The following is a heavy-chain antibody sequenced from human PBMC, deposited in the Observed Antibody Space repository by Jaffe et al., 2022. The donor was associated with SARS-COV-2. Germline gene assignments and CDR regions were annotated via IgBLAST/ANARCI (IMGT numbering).Heavy chain of an antibody. J-gene: IGHJ4*02. CDR2: ISSSSSTI. V-gene: IGHV3-48*02. D-gene: IGHD6-25*01. CDR3: ARDLQAAF. Sequence: VQLVESGGGLVQPGGSLRLSCAASGFTFSSYSMNWVRQAPGKGLEWISYISSSSSTIYYADSVKGRFTISRDNVENSLYLQVNSLRDEDTAVYYCARDLQAAFWGQGTLVTVSS. CDR1: GFTFSSYS.